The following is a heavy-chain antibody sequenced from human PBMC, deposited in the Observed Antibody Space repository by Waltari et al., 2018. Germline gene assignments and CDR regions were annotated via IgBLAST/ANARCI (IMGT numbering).Heavy chain of an antibody. CDR2: IYYSGST. J-gene: IGHJ4*02. V-gene: IGHV4-39*07. CDR3: ARGLRTRARWLQFAPSDY. Sequence: QLQLQESGPGLVKPSETLSLTCTVSGGSISSSSYYWGWIRQPPGKGLEWIGSIYYSGSTYYNPSLKSRVTISVDTSKNQFSLKLSSVTAADTAVYYCARGLRTRARWLQFAPSDYWGQGTLVTVSS. D-gene: IGHD5-12*01. CDR1: GGSISSSSYY.